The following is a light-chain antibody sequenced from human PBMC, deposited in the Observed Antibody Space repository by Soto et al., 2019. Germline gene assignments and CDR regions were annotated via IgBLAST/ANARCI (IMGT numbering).Light chain of an antibody. CDR3: AVWDDSLNGPV. Sequence: QSVLTQPPSASGTPGQRVTISCSGSSSNIGSNTVNWYQQLPGTAPKLLIYSNDQRPSGVPDRFSGSKSGTSASLAISGLXSEDXADYYCAVWDDSLNGPVFGGGTKLTVL. CDR1: SSNIGSNT. V-gene: IGLV1-44*01. J-gene: IGLJ3*02. CDR2: SND.